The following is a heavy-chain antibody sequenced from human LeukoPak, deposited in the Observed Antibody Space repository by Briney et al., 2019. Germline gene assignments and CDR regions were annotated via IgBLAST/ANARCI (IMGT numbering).Heavy chain of an antibody. Sequence: ASVKVSCKASGGTSSSYAISWVRQAPGQGLEWMGRIIPIFGTANYAQKFQGRVTITTDESTSTAYMELSSLRSEDTAVYYCARGVSIVGATWYYYYMDVWGKGTTVTVSS. CDR1: GGTSSSYA. CDR2: IIPIFGTA. J-gene: IGHJ6*03. CDR3: ARGVSIVGATWYYYYMDV. D-gene: IGHD1-26*01. V-gene: IGHV1-69*05.